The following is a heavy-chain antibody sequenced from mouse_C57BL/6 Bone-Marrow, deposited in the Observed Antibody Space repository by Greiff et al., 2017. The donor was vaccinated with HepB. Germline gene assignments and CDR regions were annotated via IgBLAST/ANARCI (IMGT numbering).Heavy chain of an antibody. D-gene: IGHD2-4*01. CDR2: IDPETGGT. CDR1: GYTFTDYE. J-gene: IGHJ1*03. V-gene: IGHV1-15*01. CDR3: TSPRIYYDYSWYFDV. Sequence: VQLKESGAELVRPGASVTLSCKASGYTFTDYEMHWVKQTPVHSLEWIGAIDPETGGTAYNQKFKGKAILTADKSSSTAYMELRSLTSEDSAVYYCTSPRIYYDYSWYFDVWGTGTTVTVSS.